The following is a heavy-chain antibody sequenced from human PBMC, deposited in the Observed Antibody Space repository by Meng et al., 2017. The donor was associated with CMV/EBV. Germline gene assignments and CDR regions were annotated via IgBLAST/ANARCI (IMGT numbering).Heavy chain of an antibody. CDR1: GDSVSSNSSS. J-gene: IGHJ6*02. CDR3: ARDRTVTSGLICYYYGMDI. Sequence: SETLSLTCAISGDSVSSNSSSWNWIRQPPSRGLEWLGRTYYRSKWYNDYAVSVKSRITINPDTSKNQFSLQLNSVTPEDTAVYYCARDRTVTSGLICYYYGMDIWGQGTTVTVSS. D-gene: IGHD4-17*01. V-gene: IGHV6-1*01. CDR2: TYYRSKWYN.